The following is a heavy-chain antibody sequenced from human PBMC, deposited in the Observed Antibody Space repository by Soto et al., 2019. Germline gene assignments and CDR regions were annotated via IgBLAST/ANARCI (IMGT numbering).Heavy chain of an antibody. J-gene: IGHJ5*02. V-gene: IGHV3-48*01. CDR1: GFPFSSYS. CDR2: ISTSSSTM. D-gene: IGHD3-16*01. Sequence: EVQLVESGGGLVQPGGSRRLSCAASGFPFSSYSMNWVRQAPGKGLEWVSYISTSSSTMYYADSVKGRFTISRDNAKNSLYLQMNSLRAEDTAVYYCARDLWGVGVPGPWGQGTLVTVSS. CDR3: ARDLWGVGVPGP.